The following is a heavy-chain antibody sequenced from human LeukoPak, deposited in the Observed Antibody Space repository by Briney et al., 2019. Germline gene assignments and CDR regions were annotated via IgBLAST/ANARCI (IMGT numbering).Heavy chain of an antibody. CDR1: GDSIMTYC. Sequence: SETLSLTCSVSGDSIMTYCWSWIRQPPGKGLEWIGYNCYSGGANYDPSLKSRVLISLDTSKNQFSLKLSSVTAADTAVYYCARGDWNFDYWGQGTLVTVSS. CDR3: ARGDWNFDY. J-gene: IGHJ4*02. CDR2: NCYSGGA. D-gene: IGHD1-1*01. V-gene: IGHV4-59*01.